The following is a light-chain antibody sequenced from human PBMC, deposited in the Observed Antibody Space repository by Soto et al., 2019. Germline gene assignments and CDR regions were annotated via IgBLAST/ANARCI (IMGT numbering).Light chain of an antibody. CDR3: QQANSFPLT. V-gene: IGKV1-12*01. J-gene: IGKJ4*01. Sequence: DIQMTQSPSSVSASVGDRVTITCRASQDISKLLAWYQQKAGKAPSLLIHAASNLQGGVPSRFSGSGSGTDFTLTISSLQPEDFATYYCQQANSFPLTFGGGTRVEIK. CDR1: QDISKL. CDR2: AAS.